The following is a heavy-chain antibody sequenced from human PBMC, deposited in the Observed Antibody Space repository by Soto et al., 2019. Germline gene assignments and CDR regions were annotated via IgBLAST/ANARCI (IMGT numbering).Heavy chain of an antibody. CDR3: ARADILTGSLDY. Sequence: ASVKVSCKASGHTFTSYALHWVRQAPGQRLEWMGWINAGNGNTKYSQKFQGSVTISRDTSASTAYMELSSLRSEDTAVYYCARADILTGSLDYWGQGTLVTVSS. CDR1: GHTFTSYA. J-gene: IGHJ4*02. CDR2: INAGNGNT. D-gene: IGHD3-9*01. V-gene: IGHV1-3*01.